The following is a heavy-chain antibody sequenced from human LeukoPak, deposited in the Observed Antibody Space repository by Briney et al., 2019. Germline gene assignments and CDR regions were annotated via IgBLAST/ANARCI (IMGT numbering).Heavy chain of an antibody. CDR3: ARDQSGEWELLSGWWFDP. D-gene: IGHD1-26*01. Sequence: ASVKVSCKASGYTFTSYDINWVRQATGQGLEWMGWMNPNSGHTGYAQRFQGRVTMTRNTSISTAYMELSNLRSEDTAVYYCARDQSGEWELLSGWWFDPWGQGTLVTVSS. CDR2: MNPNSGHT. J-gene: IGHJ5*02. CDR1: GYTFTSYD. V-gene: IGHV1-8*01.